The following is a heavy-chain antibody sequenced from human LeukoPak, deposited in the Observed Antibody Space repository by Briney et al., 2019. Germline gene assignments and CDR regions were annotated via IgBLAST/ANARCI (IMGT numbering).Heavy chain of an antibody. J-gene: IGHJ3*02. Sequence: PGGSLRLSCAGSGFTVSTNYMSWVRQAPGKGLEWVSLIYSGGGTYYADSVKGGFTISRDNSKNMLYLQMNSLRAEDTAVYYCARRGELVANAFDIWGQGTMVTVSS. V-gene: IGHV3-66*01. CDR3: ARRGELVANAFDI. D-gene: IGHD2-21*01. CDR2: IYSGGGT. CDR1: GFTVSTNY.